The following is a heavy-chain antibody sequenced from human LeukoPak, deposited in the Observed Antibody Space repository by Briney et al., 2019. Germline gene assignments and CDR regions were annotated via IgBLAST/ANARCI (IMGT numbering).Heavy chain of an antibody. CDR2: IYYSGSA. V-gene: IGHV4-39*01. Sequence: PSETLSLTCTVSGGSISSSSYYWGWIRQPPGKGLEWIGGIYYSGSAYYNPSLKSRVTISVDTSKNQFSLKLSSVTAADTAVYYCARQHPITMIVHRYPPKGWFDPWGQGTLVTVSS. D-gene: IGHD3-22*01. CDR3: ARQHPITMIVHRYPPKGWFDP. J-gene: IGHJ5*02. CDR1: GGSISSSSYY.